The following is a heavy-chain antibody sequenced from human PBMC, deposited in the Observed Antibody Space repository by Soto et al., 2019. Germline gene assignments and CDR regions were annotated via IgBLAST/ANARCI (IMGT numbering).Heavy chain of an antibody. V-gene: IGHV1-69*13. Sequence: RASVKVSCKASGGTFSSYAISWVRQAPGQGLEWMGGIIPIFGTANYAQKFQGRVTITADESTSTAYMELSSLRSEDTAVYYCARDYYDSSGYYNYYYYGMDVWGQGTTVTVSS. CDR3: ARDYYDSSGYYNYYYYGMDV. CDR2: IIPIFGTA. D-gene: IGHD3-22*01. J-gene: IGHJ6*02. CDR1: GGTFSSYA.